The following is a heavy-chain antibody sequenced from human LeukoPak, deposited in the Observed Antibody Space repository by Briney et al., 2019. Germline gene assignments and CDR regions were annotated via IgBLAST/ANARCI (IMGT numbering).Heavy chain of an antibody. CDR3: ARTPIAARRPRRSGFDY. D-gene: IGHD6-6*01. V-gene: IGHV3-30*04. Sequence: GGSLRLSCAVSGFTFSSYAMHWVRQAPGKGLEWVAVISYDGSNKYYADSVKGRFTISRDNSKNTLYLQMNSLRAEDTAVYYCARTPIAARRPRRSGFDYWGQGTLVTVSS. CDR1: GFTFSSYA. J-gene: IGHJ4*02. CDR2: ISYDGSNK.